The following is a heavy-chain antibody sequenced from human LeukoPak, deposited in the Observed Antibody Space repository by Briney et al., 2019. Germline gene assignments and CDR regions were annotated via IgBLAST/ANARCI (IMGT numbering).Heavy chain of an antibody. Sequence: GRSLRLSCAASGFTFSSYGMHWVRQAPGKGLEWGAVISYDGSNKYYADSVKGRFTISRDNSKNTLYLQMNSLRAEDTAVYYCASPSSTPGMDVWGQGTTVTVSS. V-gene: IGHV3-30*03. D-gene: IGHD2-2*01. CDR2: ISYDGSNK. J-gene: IGHJ6*02. CDR1: GFTFSSYG. CDR3: ASPSSTPGMDV.